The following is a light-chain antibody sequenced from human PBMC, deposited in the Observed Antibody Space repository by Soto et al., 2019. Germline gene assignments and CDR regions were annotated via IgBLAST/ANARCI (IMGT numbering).Light chain of an antibody. Sequence: EILLTHSPATLALSPVERATLSCRASRSFASSYLAWYQQKPGQAPRLLIYAASSRATGVQDRFSGSGSGTDFTLRISRLEPEHFEVYYCKQYSNLRTVGQGNKVDIK. CDR1: RSFASSY. CDR2: AAS. V-gene: IGKV3D-20*02. CDR3: KQYSNLRT. J-gene: IGKJ1*01.